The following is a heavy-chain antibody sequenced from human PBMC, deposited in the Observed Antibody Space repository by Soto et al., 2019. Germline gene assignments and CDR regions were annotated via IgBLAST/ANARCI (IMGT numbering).Heavy chain of an antibody. Sequence: QITLKESGPTLVKPTQTLTLTCTFSGFSLTTRGVGVGWIRQPPGKALECLALIYWDDDKRYSPSLRSRLSIXKXTPXTQVVLTMTNVDPVDTATYYCAHIPNYYQYDWFDPWGQGTLVSVSS. CDR3: AHIPNYYQYDWFDP. V-gene: IGHV2-5*02. CDR2: IYWDDDK. D-gene: IGHD3-16*01. J-gene: IGHJ5*02. CDR1: GFSLTTRGVG.